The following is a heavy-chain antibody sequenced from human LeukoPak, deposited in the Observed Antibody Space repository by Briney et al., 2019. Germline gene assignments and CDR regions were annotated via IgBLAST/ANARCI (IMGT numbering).Heavy chain of an antibody. D-gene: IGHD4-11*01. J-gene: IGHJ4*02. V-gene: IGHV3-33*01. CDR1: GFTFRNYG. Sequence: GGSLRLSCAASGFTFRNYGMHWVRQAPGKGLEWVAIIWYDGSQKHYGDSVKGRATISRDYSKNTLYLQMDSLRAEDTAVYYCARAPEDDYSKYVGDYWGQGTLVTVSS. CDR3: ARAPEDDYSKYVGDY. CDR2: IWYDGSQK.